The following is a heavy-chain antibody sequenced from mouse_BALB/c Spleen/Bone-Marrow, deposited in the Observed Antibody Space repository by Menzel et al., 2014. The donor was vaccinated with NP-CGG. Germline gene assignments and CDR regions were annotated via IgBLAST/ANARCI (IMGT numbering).Heavy chain of an antibody. V-gene: IGHV1S81*02. D-gene: IGHD1-1*02. CDR2: INPSNGRT. Sequence: QVHLQQPGAELVKPGASVKLSCKASGYTFTSYWMHWVKQRPGQGLEWIGEINPSNGRTNYNEKFKSKATLTVDKSSSTAYMQLSSLTSEDSAVYYCARGGGSYYAMDYWGQGTSVTVSS. CDR3: ARGGGSYYAMDY. J-gene: IGHJ4*01. CDR1: GYTFTSYW.